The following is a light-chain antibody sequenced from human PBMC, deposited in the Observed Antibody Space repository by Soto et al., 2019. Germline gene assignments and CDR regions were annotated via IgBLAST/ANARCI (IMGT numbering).Light chain of an antibody. Sequence: EIVLTQSPATLSLSPGGVATLSCRASQSIGTYLAWYQQKPGQAPRLLIYGASTRATGIPARFSGSGSGTEFTLTISSLQSEDFAVYYCQQYNNGPPGTFGQGTKVDI. CDR2: GAS. CDR1: QSIGTY. V-gene: IGKV3-15*01. J-gene: IGKJ1*01. CDR3: QQYNNGPPGT.